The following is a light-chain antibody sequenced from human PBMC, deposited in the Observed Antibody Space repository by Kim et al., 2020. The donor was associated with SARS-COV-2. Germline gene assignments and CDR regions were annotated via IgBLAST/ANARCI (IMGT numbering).Light chain of an antibody. CDR2: DVN. J-gene: IGLJ3*02. CDR1: SSNIGSYNY. V-gene: IGLV2-14*03. Sequence: QSALTQPASVSGSPGQSISISCTGTSSNIGSYNYVSWHQQHPGKAPKLMIYDVNKRPSGISSRFSGSKSGSTASLTISGLQAEDEAEYYCSSFTTRSTLVFGGGTK. CDR3: SSFTTRSTLV.